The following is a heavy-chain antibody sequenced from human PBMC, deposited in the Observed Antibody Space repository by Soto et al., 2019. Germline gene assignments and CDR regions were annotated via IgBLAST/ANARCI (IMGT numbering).Heavy chain of an antibody. V-gene: IGHV4-34*01. CDR3: ARDRLTMVRGVIITGFYGDWFDS. CDR2: INHSGST. J-gene: IGHJ5*01. D-gene: IGHD3-10*01. CDR1: GGSFSGYY. Sequence: SETLSLTCAVYGGSFSGYYWSWIRQPPGKGLEWIGEINHSGSTNYNPSLKSRVTISVDTSKNQFSLKLSSVTAADTAVYYCARDRLTMVRGVIITGFYGDWFDSWGQGTLVTVSS.